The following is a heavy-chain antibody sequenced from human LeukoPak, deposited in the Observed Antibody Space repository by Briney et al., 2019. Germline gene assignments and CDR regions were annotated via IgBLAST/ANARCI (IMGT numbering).Heavy chain of an antibody. V-gene: IGHV3-48*01. J-gene: IGHJ4*02. CDR2: ISSSSSTI. CDR1: GFTFSSYS. CDR3: TREAAAGIDY. D-gene: IGHD6-13*01. Sequence: SGGSLRLSCAASGFTFSSYSMNWVRQAPGKGLEWVSYISSSSSTIYYADSVKGRFTISRDNAKNSLYLQMNSLRAEDTAVYFCTREAAAGIDYWGQGTLVTVSS.